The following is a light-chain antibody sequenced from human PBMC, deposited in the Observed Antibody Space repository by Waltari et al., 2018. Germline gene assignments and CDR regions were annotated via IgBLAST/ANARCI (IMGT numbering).Light chain of an antibody. Sequence: DIQMTQSPSSLSASVGDRVTITCRASQGISNSLAWYQQKPGKAPKLLLYAASRLESGVPSRCSGSGAGTDYTLTISSLQPEDFANYYCQQYYSTPTFGQGTKVEIK. CDR3: QQYYSTPT. J-gene: IGKJ1*01. CDR1: QGISNS. V-gene: IGKV1-NL1*01. CDR2: AAS.